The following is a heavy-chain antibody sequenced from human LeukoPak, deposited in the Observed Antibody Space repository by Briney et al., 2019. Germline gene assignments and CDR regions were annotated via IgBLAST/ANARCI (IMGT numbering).Heavy chain of an antibody. J-gene: IGHJ4*02. CDR3: ARVGGSYLENYSFDY. CDR2: ISAYNGNT. V-gene: IGHV1-18*01. Sequence: ASVKVSCKASGYTFTSYGISWVRQAPGQGLEWMGWISAYNGNTNYAQKLQGRVTMTTDTSTSTAYMELRSLRSDDTAVYYCARVGGSYLENYSFDYWGQGTLVTVSS. CDR1: GYTFTSYG. D-gene: IGHD1-26*01.